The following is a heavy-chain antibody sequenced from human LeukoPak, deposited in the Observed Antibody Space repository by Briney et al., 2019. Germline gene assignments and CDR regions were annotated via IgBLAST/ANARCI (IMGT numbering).Heavy chain of an antibody. CDR2: INSDGSST. CDR1: GFTFSSYW. Sequence: GGSLRLSCAASGFTFSSYWMHWVRQAPGKGLVWVSRINSDGSSTSYADSVKGRFTISRDNAKSTLYLQMNSLRAEDTAVYYCASTYYDFWSGYYTLDYWGQGTLVTASS. J-gene: IGHJ4*02. D-gene: IGHD3-3*01. V-gene: IGHV3-74*01. CDR3: ASTYYDFWSGYYTLDY.